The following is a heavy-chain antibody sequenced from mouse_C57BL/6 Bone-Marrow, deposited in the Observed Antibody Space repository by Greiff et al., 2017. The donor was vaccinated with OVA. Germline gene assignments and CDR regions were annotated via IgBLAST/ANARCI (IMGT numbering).Heavy chain of an antibody. J-gene: IGHJ2*01. D-gene: IGHD1-1*01. V-gene: IGHV1-62-2*01. Sequence: VQLQQSGAELVKPGASVKLSCKASGYTFTEYTIHWVKQRSGQGLEWIGWFYPGSGSIKYNEKFKDKATLTADKSSSTVYMVLSRLTSEDSAVYFCARQKFTTVGAKGYYFDYWGQGTTLTVSS. CDR1: GYTFTEYT. CDR2: FYPGSGSI. CDR3: ARQKFTTVGAKGYYFDY.